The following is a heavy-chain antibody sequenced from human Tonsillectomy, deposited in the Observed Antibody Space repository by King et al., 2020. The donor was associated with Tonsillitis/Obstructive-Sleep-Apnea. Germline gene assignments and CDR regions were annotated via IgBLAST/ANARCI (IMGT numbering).Heavy chain of an antibody. Sequence: VQLVESGGGVVQPGRSLRLSCAASGFTFSSYGMHWVRQAPGKGLEWVAVIWYDGSNKYYADSVKGRFTISRDNSKNTLYLQMNSLRAEDTAVYYCARGVREGAASMDVWGKGTTVTVSS. CDR3: ARGVREGAASMDV. V-gene: IGHV3-33*01. J-gene: IGHJ6*03. CDR2: IWYDGSNK. CDR1: GFTFSSYG. D-gene: IGHD1-26*01.